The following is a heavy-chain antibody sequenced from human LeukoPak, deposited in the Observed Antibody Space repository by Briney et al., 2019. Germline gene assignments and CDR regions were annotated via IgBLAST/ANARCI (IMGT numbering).Heavy chain of an antibody. V-gene: IGHV3-21*01. CDR2: ISPSGSST. Sequence: GGSLRLSCAASGFTFSSYTMNWVRQAPGKGLEWNASISPSGSSTFHADLVKGRFIISRDNARNSVSLQMSSLRAEDTAMYFCVRDALGESGAGGYWGQGTLVTVSS. J-gene: IGHJ4*02. D-gene: IGHD3-10*01. CDR1: GFTFSSYT. CDR3: VRDALGESGAGGY.